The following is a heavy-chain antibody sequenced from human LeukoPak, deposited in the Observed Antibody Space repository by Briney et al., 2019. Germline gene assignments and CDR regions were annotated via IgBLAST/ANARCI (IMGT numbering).Heavy chain of an antibody. CDR2: ISAYNGNT. V-gene: IGHV1-18*01. CDR3: ARGPALVFGVVISEGRNFDY. J-gene: IGHJ4*02. Sequence: ASVKVSCKASGYTFTSYGISWVRQAPGQGLEWMGWISAYNGNTNYAQKLQGRVTMTTDTSTSTACMELRSLRSDDTAVYYCARGPALVFGVVISEGRNFDYWGQGTLVTVSS. D-gene: IGHD3-3*01. CDR1: GYTFTSYG.